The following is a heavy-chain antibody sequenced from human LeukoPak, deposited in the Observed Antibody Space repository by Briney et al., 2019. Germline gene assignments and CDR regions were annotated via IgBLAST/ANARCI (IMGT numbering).Heavy chain of an antibody. D-gene: IGHD6-13*01. V-gene: IGHV3-23*01. CDR1: GFTFSSYA. Sequence: GGPLRLSCAASGFTFSSYAMSWVRQAPGKGLEWVSAISGSGGSTYYADSVKGRFTISRDNSKNTLYLQMNSLRAEDTAVYYCAKAPFLAAAGTVWFDPWGQGTLVTVSS. CDR3: AKAPFLAAAGTVWFDP. CDR2: ISGSGGST. J-gene: IGHJ5*02.